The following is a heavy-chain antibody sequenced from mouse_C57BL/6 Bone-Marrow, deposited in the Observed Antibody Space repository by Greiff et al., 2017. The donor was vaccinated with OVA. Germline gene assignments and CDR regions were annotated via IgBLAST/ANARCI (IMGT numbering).Heavy chain of an antibody. CDR2: ISSGGSYT. CDR1: GFTFSSYG. Sequence: EVQLQQSGGDLVKPGGSLKLSCAASGFTFSSYGMSWVRQTPDKRLEWVATISSGGSYTYYPDSVKGRFTISRDNAKNTLYLQMSSLKSEDTAMYYCARRAPLLLWFGAWFAYWGQGTLVTVSA. V-gene: IGHV5-6*01. D-gene: IGHD2-2*01. J-gene: IGHJ3*01. CDR3: ARRAPLLLWFGAWFAY.